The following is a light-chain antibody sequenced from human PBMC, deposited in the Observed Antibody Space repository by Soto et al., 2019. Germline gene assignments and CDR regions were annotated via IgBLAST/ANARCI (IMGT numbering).Light chain of an antibody. CDR1: SSDVGGYNY. CDR2: EVS. J-gene: IGLJ1*01. CDR3: TSYTSSSTLDV. V-gene: IGLV2-14*01. Sequence: QSVLTQPASVSGPPGQSITISCTGTSSDVGGYNYVSWYQQHPGKAPKLMIYEVSNRPLGVSNRFSGSKSGNTASLTISGLQAEDEADYYCTSYTSSSTLDVFGTGTKVT.